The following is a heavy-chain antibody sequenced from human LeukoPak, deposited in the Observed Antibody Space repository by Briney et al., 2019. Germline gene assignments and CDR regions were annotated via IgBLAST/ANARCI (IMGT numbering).Heavy chain of an antibody. J-gene: IGHJ6*03. V-gene: IGHV1-2*02. CDR3: ARDPKVRGLRSYYYYMDV. D-gene: IGHD3-10*01. CDR2: INPNSGGT. CDR1: GYTFTGHY. Sequence: ASVKVSCKTSGYTFTGHYMHWVRQAPGQGLEWLGWINPNSGGTIYAQRFQGRVTMTRDTSINTAYLELSRLRSDDTAVYYCARDPKVRGLRSYYYYMDVWGKGTTVTVSS.